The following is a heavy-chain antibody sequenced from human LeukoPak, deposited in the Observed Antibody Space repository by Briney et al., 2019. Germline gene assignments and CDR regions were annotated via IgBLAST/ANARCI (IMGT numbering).Heavy chain of an antibody. CDR1: GYSFASYW. Sequence: RGESLKISCKGSGYSFASYWIGWVRQMPGKGLEWMGIIYPGDSDTRYSPSFQGQVTISADKSINTAYLQWSSLKASDTAMFYCARQSRDGLTPFDYWGQGTLVTVSS. J-gene: IGHJ4*02. CDR2: IYPGDSDT. V-gene: IGHV5-51*01. D-gene: IGHD3-9*01. CDR3: ARQSRDGLTPFDY.